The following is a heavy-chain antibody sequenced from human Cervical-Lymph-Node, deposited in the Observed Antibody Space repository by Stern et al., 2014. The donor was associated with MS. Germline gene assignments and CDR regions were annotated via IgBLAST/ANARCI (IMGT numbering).Heavy chain of an antibody. Sequence: QVQLVESGGGVVQPGGSLRLSCAASGFTFSSYAMYWVRQAPGKGLEWVTVISYDGGTKYYADSVKGRFTVSRDNSKSTFDLQMSSLRPEDTAVYYCARGRAIVGLDYWGQGTLVTVSS. D-gene: IGHD1-26*01. CDR2: ISYDGGTK. CDR3: ARGRAIVGLDY. V-gene: IGHV3-30*04. CDR1: GFTFSSYA. J-gene: IGHJ4*02.